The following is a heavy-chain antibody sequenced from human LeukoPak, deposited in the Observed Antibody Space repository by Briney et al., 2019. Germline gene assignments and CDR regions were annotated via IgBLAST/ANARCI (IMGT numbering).Heavy chain of an antibody. CDR3: AKNSSAAWFDP. V-gene: IGHV4-38-2*01. D-gene: IGHD6-25*01. Sequence: SETLSLTCVVPGYSISSGDYWGWLRQPPGKGLEWIGSIYYSGSTDYDPSLKSRVTISVDTSKNQFSLKLISVTAADTAVYYCAKNSSAAWFDPWGQGTLVTVSS. CDR2: IYYSGST. CDR1: GYSISSGDY. J-gene: IGHJ5*02.